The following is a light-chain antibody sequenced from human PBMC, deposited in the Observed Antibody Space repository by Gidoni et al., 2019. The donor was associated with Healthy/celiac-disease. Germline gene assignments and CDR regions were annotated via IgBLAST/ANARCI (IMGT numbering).Light chain of an antibody. CDR3: QQYNNWPLT. CDR2: GAS. V-gene: IGKV3-15*01. CDR1: QSVTSN. J-gene: IGKJ4*02. Sequence: ELVLTHSPATLSVSPGERATLSCRASQSVTSNLAWYQQKPGQAPRLLIYGASTRATGIPARFSGSGSGTEFTLTISSLQSEDFAVYYCQQYNNWPLTFGGGTKVEIK.